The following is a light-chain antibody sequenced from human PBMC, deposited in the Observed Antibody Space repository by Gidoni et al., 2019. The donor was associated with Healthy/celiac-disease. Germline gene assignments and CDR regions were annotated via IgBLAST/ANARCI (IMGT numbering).Light chain of an antibody. CDR1: KLGDKY. Sequence: SSELTQPRSVSVSPGQTASITCSGDKLGDKYACWYQQKPGQSPVLVIYQDSKRPSGIPERFSGSNSGNTATLTISGTQAMDEADYYCQAWDSSTAFFGTGTKVTVL. CDR2: QDS. J-gene: IGLJ1*01. CDR3: QAWDSSTAF. V-gene: IGLV3-1*01.